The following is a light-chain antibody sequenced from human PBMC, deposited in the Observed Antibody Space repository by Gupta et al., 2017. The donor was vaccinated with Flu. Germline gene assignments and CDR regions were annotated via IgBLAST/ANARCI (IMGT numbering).Light chain of an antibody. CDR3: EYCVSSLSGYV. CDR2: ENC. V-gene: IGLV1-40*01. CDR1: SCNIGEGYY. Sequence: VTISCTGSSCNIGEGYYVHWYQQLPGTAPKLLIYENCNRPSGVPDRFSGSKSGTSAKLDISGLRAEDEADYYGEYCVSSLSGYVFGTVTKV. J-gene: IGLJ1*01.